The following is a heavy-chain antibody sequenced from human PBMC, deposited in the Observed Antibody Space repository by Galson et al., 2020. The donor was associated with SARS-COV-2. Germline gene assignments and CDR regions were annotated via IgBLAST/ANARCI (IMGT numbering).Heavy chain of an antibody. CDR1: GGSFSGYY. Sequence: SETLSLTCAVYGGSFSGYYWSWIRQPPGKGLEWIGEINHSGSTNYNPSLKSRVTISVDTSKNQFSLKLSSVTAADTAVYYCSRGQEGATTVYYFDYWGQGSLVTGSS. CDR2: INHSGST. V-gene: IGHV4-34*01. D-gene: IGHD1-26*01. J-gene: IGHJ4*02. CDR3: SRGQEGATTVYYFDY.